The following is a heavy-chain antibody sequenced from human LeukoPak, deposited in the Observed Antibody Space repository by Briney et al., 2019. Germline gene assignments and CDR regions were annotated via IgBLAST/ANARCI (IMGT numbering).Heavy chain of an antibody. V-gene: IGHV4-39*07. D-gene: IGHD1-1*01. J-gene: IGHJ3*02. Sequence: PSETLSLTCTVSGGSINNYYWGWIRQPPGKGLEWIGSIYYSGSTYYNPSLKSRVTISVDTSKNQFSLKLSSVTAADTAVYYCARFPYDPNGGDIWGQGTMVTVSS. CDR2: IYYSGST. CDR1: GGSINNYY. CDR3: ARFPYDPNGGDI.